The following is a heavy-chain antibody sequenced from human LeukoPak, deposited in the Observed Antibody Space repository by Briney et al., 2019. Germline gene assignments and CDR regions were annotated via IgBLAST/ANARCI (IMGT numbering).Heavy chain of an antibody. CDR2: MNNDGRVI. CDR1: GFIFSSYW. V-gene: IGHV3-74*01. J-gene: IGHJ4*02. Sequence: GGSLRLSCAASGFIFSSYWMHWVRQAPGKGLVWVSRMNNDGRVISYADSVKGRFTISRDNAKNTLYLQMNSLRAEDTAVYYCAREFEATGFWALDYWGQGTLVTASS. D-gene: IGHD3-16*01. CDR3: AREFEATGFWALDY.